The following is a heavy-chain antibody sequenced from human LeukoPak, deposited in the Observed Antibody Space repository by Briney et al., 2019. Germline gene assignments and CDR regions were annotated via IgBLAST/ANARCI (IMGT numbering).Heavy chain of an antibody. CDR2: ISNNGGYT. Sequence: GGSLRLSCAASGFTFSSSAMSWVRQAPGKGLEWVSAISNNGGYTYYADSVQGRFTISRDNSKNTLYLQMDSLRAEDTAVYYCAKDRSAVAGTYFDYWGQGTLVTVSS. CDR1: GFTFSSSA. J-gene: IGHJ4*02. D-gene: IGHD6-19*01. V-gene: IGHV3-23*01. CDR3: AKDRSAVAGTYFDY.